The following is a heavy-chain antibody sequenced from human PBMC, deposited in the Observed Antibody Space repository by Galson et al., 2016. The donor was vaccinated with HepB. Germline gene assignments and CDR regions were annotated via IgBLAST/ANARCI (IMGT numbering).Heavy chain of an antibody. D-gene: IGHD3-22*01. V-gene: IGHV3-53*01. CDR3: ARDTDSRERSDW. CDR1: GFTFGDYV. CDR2: IYGGGDT. J-gene: IGHJ4*02. Sequence: SLRLSCAASGFTFGDYVMYWFRQAXGKGLEWVAVIYGGGDTYYADSVKGRFTISRDNSKNTRYLEMHSLRAEDTAVYYCARDTDSRERSDWWGQGTLVTVSS.